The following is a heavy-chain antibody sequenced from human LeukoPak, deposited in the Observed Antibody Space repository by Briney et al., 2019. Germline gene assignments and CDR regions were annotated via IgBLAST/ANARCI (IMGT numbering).Heavy chain of an antibody. CDR2: ARNKVKSYTT. CDR3: VRVLLGATSYFDY. D-gene: IGHD1-26*01. Sequence: GGSLRLSCAASGFTFSDRYMDWVRQAPGKGLEWVGRARNKVKSYTTEYAASVKGRFTFSRDDSKNSVYLQMNSLKTEDTAVYYCVRVLLGATSYFDYWGQGTLVTVSS. V-gene: IGHV3-72*01. CDR1: GFTFSDRY. J-gene: IGHJ4*02.